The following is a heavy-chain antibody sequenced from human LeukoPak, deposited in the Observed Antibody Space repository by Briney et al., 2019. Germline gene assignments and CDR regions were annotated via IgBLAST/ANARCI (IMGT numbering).Heavy chain of an antibody. CDR3: ARDLTGTSRFDY. CDR2: INPSGGST. D-gene: IGHD1-7*01. V-gene: IGHV1-46*01. J-gene: IGHJ4*02. CDR1: GYTFTSYY. Sequence: ASVKVSCKASGYTFTSYYMHWVRQAPGQGLEWMGIINPSGGSTSNAQKFQGRVIMTRDMSTSTVYMELSSLRSEDTAVNYCARDLTGTSRFDYWGQGTLVTVSS.